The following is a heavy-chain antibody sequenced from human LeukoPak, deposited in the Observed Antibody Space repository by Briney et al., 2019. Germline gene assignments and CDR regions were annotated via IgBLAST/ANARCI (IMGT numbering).Heavy chain of an antibody. J-gene: IGHJ2*01. CDR1: GGSISSYY. D-gene: IGHD2-21*02. V-gene: IGHV4-4*07. CDR2: IYTSGST. Sequence: SSETLSLTCTVSGGSISSYYWSWIRQPAGKGLEWIGRIYTSGSTNYNPSLKSRVTISVDTSKNQFSLKLSSVTAADTAVYYCARGPNIVVVTASYWYFDLWGRGTLVTVSS. CDR3: ARGPNIVVVTASYWYFDL.